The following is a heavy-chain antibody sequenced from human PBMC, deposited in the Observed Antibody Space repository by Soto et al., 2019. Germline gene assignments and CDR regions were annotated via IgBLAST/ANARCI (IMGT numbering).Heavy chain of an antibody. Sequence: EVQLVESGGGLVQPGGSLRLTCAASGFPFSIYSMNWVRQAPGKGREWSSYITSDTNTIKYAGSVKGRFTISRDNAKNFVYLQMNSLRDEDTAVYFCARSVEGHFDYWGQGTVVTVSS. V-gene: IGHV3-48*02. J-gene: IGHJ4*02. CDR3: ARSVEGHFDY. CDR1: GFPFSIYS. CDR2: ITSDTNTI. D-gene: IGHD6-19*01.